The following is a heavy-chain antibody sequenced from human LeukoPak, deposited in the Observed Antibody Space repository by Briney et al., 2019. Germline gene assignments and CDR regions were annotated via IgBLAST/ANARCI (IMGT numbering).Heavy chain of an antibody. J-gene: IGHJ4*02. CDR3: AREGPISIAADTPFDY. V-gene: IGHV3-74*01. CDR1: GITFSSYR. CDR2: INNDGSRK. D-gene: IGHD6-13*01. Sequence: PGGSLRLSCVASGITFSSYRMHWVRQAPGKGLAWVSRINNDGSRKNYADSVKGRFTNSRDNARNTVYLQMNSLRAEDTAVYFCAREGPISIAADTPFDYWGQGTLVTVSS.